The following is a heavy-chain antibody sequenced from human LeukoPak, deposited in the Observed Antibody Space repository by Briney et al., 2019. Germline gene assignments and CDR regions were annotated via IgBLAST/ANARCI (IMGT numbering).Heavy chain of an antibody. CDR3: ARASCSGGSCYQGY. V-gene: IGHV4-61*01. CDR2: IYYSGST. Sequence: SETLSLTCTVSGGSVSSGSYYWSWIRQPPGKGLEWIGYIYYSGSTNYNPSPKSRVTISVDTSKNQFSLKLSSVTAADTAVYYCARASCSGGSCYQGYWGQGTLVTVSS. CDR1: GGSVSSGSYY. D-gene: IGHD2-15*01. J-gene: IGHJ4*02.